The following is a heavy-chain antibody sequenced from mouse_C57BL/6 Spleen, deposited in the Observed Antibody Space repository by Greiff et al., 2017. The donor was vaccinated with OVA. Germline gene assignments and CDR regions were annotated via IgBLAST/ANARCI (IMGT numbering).Heavy chain of an antibody. CDR2: IYPRSGNT. D-gene: IGHD2-5*01. J-gene: IGHJ4*01. CDR1: GYTFTSYG. V-gene: IGHV1-81*01. CDR3: ARDYSSNYEDYYAMDY. Sequence: QVQLQQSGAELARPGASVKLSCKASGYTFTSYGISWVKQRTGQGLEWIGEIYPRSGNTYYNEKFKGKATLTADKSSSTAYMELRSLTSEDSAVYFCARDYSSNYEDYYAMDYWGQGTSVTVSS.